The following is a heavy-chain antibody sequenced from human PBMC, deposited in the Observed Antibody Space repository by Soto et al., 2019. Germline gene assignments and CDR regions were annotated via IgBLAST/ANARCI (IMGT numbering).Heavy chain of an antibody. J-gene: IGHJ6*02. V-gene: IGHV1-69*01. CDR3: ARGEGYHDSSGLESSHGMDV. CDR2: LIPSIGTC. D-gene: IGHD6-19*01. Sequence: QLQLEQSGAEVKKPGSSVKVSCKASGSTFRSHAIAWERQAPGQGLEWMGDLIPSIGTCNYAQEVQGRISITADESRTTAYMEMSNVTAEDTATYYCARGEGYHDSSGLESSHGMDVWGQGTSLTVSS. CDR1: GSTFRSHA.